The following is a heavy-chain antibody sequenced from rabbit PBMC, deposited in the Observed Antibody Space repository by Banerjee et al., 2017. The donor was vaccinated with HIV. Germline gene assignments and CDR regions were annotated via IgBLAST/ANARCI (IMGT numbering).Heavy chain of an antibody. V-gene: IGHV1S47*01. Sequence: QEQLVESGGGLVQPGGSLKLSCKASGFSLSSYAMSWVRQAPGKGLEWIGYIDPVFGSTYYASWVNGRFTISSHNAQNTLYLQLNSLTAADTATYFCARWLHDDYGDYFNLWGPGTLVTVS. CDR1: GFSLSSYA. D-gene: IGHD2-1*01. CDR2: IDPVFGST. CDR3: ARWLHDDYGDYFNL. J-gene: IGHJ4*01.